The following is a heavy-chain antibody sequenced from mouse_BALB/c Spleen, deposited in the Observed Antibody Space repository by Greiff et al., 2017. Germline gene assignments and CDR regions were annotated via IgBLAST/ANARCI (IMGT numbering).Heavy chain of an antibody. Sequence: VQLQQPGAELVRPGASVKLSCKASGYTFTSYWMNWVKQRPGQGLEWIGMIDPSNSETRLNQKFKDKATLNVDKSSNTAYMQLSSLTSEDSAVYYCARSGGYYDYDDGLDYWGQGTSVTVSS. CDR3: ARSGGYYDYDDGLDY. CDR2: IDPSNSET. J-gene: IGHJ4*01. D-gene: IGHD2-4*01. CDR1: GYTFTSYW. V-gene: IGHV1-61*01.